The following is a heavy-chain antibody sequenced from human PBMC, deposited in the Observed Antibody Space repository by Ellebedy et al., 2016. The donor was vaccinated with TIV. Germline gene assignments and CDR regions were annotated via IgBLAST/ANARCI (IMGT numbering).Heavy chain of an antibody. V-gene: IGHV4-39*01. Sequence: MPSETLSLTCTVSGGSIRSSSYYWGWIRQPPGKGLEWIGSIYYSGSTYYNPSLESRVTVSVYLPKNQFSLKVISLTAADTAVYHCARFRHGDHRGYFDYWGQGRLVSVSA. J-gene: IGHJ4*02. CDR2: IYYSGST. CDR3: ARFRHGDHRGYFDY. D-gene: IGHD4-17*01. CDR1: GGSIRSSSYY.